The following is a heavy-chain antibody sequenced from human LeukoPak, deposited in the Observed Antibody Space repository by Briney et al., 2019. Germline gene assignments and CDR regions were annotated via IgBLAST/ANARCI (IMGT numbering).Heavy chain of an antibody. Sequence: PGGSLRLSCAVSGFTVSSNYMSWVRQAPGKGLEWVSVIYSGGSTYYADSVKGRFTISRDNSKNTLYLQMNSLRAEDTAVYYCAKSFYYAFDYWGQGTLVTVSS. CDR2: IYSGGST. D-gene: IGHD3-22*01. CDR3: AKSFYYAFDY. J-gene: IGHJ4*02. V-gene: IGHV3-66*01. CDR1: GFTVSSNY.